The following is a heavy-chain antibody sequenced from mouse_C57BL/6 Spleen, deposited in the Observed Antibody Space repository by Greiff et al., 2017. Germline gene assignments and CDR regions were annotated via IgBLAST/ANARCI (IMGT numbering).Heavy chain of an antibody. CDR3: AREGDVDYAMDY. D-gene: IGHD2-13*01. J-gene: IGHJ4*01. CDR2: ISSGSSTI. Sequence: EVKLVESGGGLVKPGGSLKLSCAASGFTFSDYGMHWVRQAPEKGLEWVAYISSGSSTIYYADTVKGRFTISRDNAKNTLFLQMTSLRSEDTAMYYCAREGDVDYAMDYWGQGTSVTVSS. V-gene: IGHV5-17*01. CDR1: GFTFSDYG.